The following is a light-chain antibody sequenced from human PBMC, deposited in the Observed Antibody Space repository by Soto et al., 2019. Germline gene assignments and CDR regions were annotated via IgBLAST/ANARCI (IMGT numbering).Light chain of an antibody. CDR2: KAS. CDR1: QSIDIC. Sequence: DIQMTQSPSTLSASVGDRVTITCRASQSIDICLAWYQQKPGKAPNLLIYKASTFETEVPSRFTGSGSGTEFTLSISSLQPDDFATYYCQQYNAFSSLGQGTKVEMK. CDR3: QQYNAFSS. V-gene: IGKV1-5*03. J-gene: IGKJ1*01.